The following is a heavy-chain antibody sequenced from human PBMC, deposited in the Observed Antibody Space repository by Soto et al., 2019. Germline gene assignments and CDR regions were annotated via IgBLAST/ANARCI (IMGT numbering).Heavy chain of an antibody. V-gene: IGHV1-8*01. CDR1: GYTFTSYD. CDR3: ARRTRCCNSRYGIAV. CDR2: MNPNSGNT. D-gene: IGHD4-4*01. J-gene: IGHJ6*02. Sequence: QVQLVQSGAEVKKPGASVKVSCKASGYTFTSYDINWVRQATGQGLEWMGWMNPNSGNTGYTQKFQGRVTMTSKTSVSKAYMELSRLRSDDTAGYYCARRTRCCNSRYGIAVLGPGATVTGSS.